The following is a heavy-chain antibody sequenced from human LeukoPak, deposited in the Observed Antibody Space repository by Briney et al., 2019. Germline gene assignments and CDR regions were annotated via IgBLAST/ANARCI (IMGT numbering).Heavy chain of an antibody. D-gene: IGHD2-2*01. Sequence: GESLKISWKSSGYSFTSYWHGWVRQMPGKGVELMVIHYHCDSETIYSPSIQGPVPIPANKSIRPAYLPRSSLKAPDTAMYYRARHGDYNSGGSSTSGYGVGWFDPWGQGTLVTVSS. CDR2: HYHCDSET. J-gene: IGHJ5*02. V-gene: IGHV5-51*01. CDR1: GYSFTSYW. CDR3: ARHGDYNSGGSSTSGYGVGWFDP.